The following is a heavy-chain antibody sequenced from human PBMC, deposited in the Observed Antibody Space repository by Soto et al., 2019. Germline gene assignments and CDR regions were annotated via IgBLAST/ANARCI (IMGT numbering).Heavy chain of an antibody. V-gene: IGHV3-30-3*01. J-gene: IGHJ2*01. CDR1: GFTFSSYA. D-gene: IGHD6-6*01. CDR2: ISYDGSNK. CDR3: ARDPIRIATRTRNFDL. Sequence: QVQLVESGGGVVQPGRSLRLSCAASGFTFSSYAMHWVRQAPGKGLEWVAVISYDGSNKYYADSVKGRFTISRDNSKNTLYLQMNSLRAEDTAVYYCARDPIRIATRTRNFDLWGRGTLVTVSS.